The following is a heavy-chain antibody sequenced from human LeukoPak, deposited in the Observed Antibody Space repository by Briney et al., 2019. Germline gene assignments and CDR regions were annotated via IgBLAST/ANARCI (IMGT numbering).Heavy chain of an antibody. CDR3: ARAPYGGTYFDY. D-gene: IGHD4-23*01. CDR2: IYSGGST. V-gene: IGHV3-53*04. Sequence: PGGSLRLSCAASGFTVSSNYMSWVRQAPGKGLEWVSVIYSGGSTYYADSVKGRFTISRHNSENTLYLQMNSLRAEDTAVYYCARAPYGGTYFDYWGQGTLITVSS. CDR1: GFTVSSNY. J-gene: IGHJ4*02.